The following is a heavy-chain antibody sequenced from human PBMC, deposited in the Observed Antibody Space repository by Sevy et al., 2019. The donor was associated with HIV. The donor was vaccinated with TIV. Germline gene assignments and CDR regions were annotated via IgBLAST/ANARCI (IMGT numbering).Heavy chain of an antibody. CDR2: INHSGST. Sequence: SETLSLTCAVYGGSFSGYYWSWIRQPPGKGLEWIAEINHSGSTNYNPSLKSRVTISLDTSKNQSFLNLSSVTAADTAVYYCARVVGCRGYSYYYGMDVWGQGTTVTVSS. CDR3: ARVVGCRGYSYYYGMDV. V-gene: IGHV4-34*01. J-gene: IGHJ6*02. D-gene: IGHD2-15*01. CDR1: GGSFSGYY.